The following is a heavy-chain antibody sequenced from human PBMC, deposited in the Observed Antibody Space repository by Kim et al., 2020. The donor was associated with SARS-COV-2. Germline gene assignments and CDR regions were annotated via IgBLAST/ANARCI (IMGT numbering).Heavy chain of an antibody. Sequence: GGSLRLSCAASGFTFSRYAMSWVRQAPGKGPEWIAAVNNGGNAYYANSAKGRFTVSRDNNRNTLDLQMNNLTAEDTALYFCAKDHPSSGWPTFDSWGQG. J-gene: IGHJ4*02. V-gene: IGHV3-23*01. CDR1: GFTFSRYA. CDR2: VNNGGNA. CDR3: AKDHPSSGWPTFDS. D-gene: IGHD6-19*01.